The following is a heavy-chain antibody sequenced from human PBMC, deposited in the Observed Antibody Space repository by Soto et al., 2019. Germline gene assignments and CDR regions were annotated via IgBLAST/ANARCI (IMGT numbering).Heavy chain of an antibody. CDR3: AGVYDSSGYYYGFDY. V-gene: IGHV3-23*01. CDR2: ISGSGGST. CDR1: GFTFSSYA. J-gene: IGHJ4*02. Sequence: GGSLRLSCAASGFTFSSYAMSWVRQAPGKGLEWVSAISGSGGSTYYADSVKGRFTISRDNSKNTLYLQMNSLRAEDTAVYYCAGVYDSSGYYYGFDYWGQGTLVTVSS. D-gene: IGHD3-22*01.